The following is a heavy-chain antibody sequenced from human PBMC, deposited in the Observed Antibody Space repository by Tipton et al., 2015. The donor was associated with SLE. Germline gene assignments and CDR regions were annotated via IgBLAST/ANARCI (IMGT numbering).Heavy chain of an antibody. CDR2: IYYSGNN. V-gene: IGHV4-59*11. J-gene: IGHJ6*02. Sequence: TLSLTCAVSGGSISGHYWSWIRQPPGKGLEWIGYIYYSGNNNHNPSLKSRVTISVDTSKNQFSLKLSSVTAADTAVYYCARGLGCSGGGCYYGMDVWGQGTTVTVSS. CDR1: GGSISGHY. CDR3: ARGLGCSGGGCYYGMDV. D-gene: IGHD2-15*01.